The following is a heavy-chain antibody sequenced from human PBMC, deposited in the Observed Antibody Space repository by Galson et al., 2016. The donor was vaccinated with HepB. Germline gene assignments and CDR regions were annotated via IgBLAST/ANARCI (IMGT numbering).Heavy chain of an antibody. CDR1: GFTFSSYS. CDR2: VSYDGSNK. D-gene: IGHD6-13*01. V-gene: IGHV3-30*04. Sequence: SLRLSCAASGFTFSSYSLHWVRQAPGKGLEWVAAVSYDGSNKDYPDSVRGRFSVSRDNSKNTVYLQRNSLRAEDTAVYYCVRGRGAGQQRVLHYWGQGTLVTVSS. J-gene: IGHJ4*02. CDR3: VRGRGAGQQRVLHY.